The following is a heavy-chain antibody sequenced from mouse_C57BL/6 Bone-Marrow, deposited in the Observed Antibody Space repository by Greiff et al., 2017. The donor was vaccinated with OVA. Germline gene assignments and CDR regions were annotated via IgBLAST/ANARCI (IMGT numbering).Heavy chain of an antibody. J-gene: IGHJ1*03. D-gene: IGHD1-1*01. Sequence: LQQSGAELVRPGASVKMSCKASGYTFTSYNMHWVKQTPRQGLEWIGAIYPGNGDTSYNQKFKGKATLTVDKSSSTAYMQLSSLTSEDSAVYFCAIPTTVVSNWYFDVWGTGTTVTVSS. CDR2: IYPGNGDT. CDR1: GYTFTSYN. CDR3: AIPTTVVSNWYFDV. V-gene: IGHV1-12*01.